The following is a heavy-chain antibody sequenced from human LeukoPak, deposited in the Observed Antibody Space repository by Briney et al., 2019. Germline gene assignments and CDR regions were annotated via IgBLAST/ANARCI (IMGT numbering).Heavy chain of an antibody. D-gene: IGHD3-22*01. V-gene: IGHV3-9*01. CDR3: AKDTGYYYDSSNYLGY. CDR1: GFTFSNYA. Sequence: GGSLRLSCAASGFTFSNYAMSWVRQAPGKGLEWVSGISWNSGSVGYADSVKGRFTISRDNAKNSLYLQMNSLRAEDTALYYCAKDTGYYYDSSNYLGYWGQGTLVTVSS. J-gene: IGHJ4*02. CDR2: ISWNSGSV.